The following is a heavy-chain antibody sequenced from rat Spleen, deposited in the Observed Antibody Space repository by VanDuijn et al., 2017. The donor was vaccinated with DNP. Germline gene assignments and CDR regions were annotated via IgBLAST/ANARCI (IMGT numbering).Heavy chain of an antibody. V-gene: IGHV5-31*01. Sequence: EVQLVESGGGLVQPGRSLKLSCVASGFTFNNYWMTWIRQAPGKGLEWVASITNTGGSTYYPDSVKGRFTISRDNAKSTLYLQMNSLRSEDTATYYCTRTVVRGTVFDYWGQGVMVTVSS. D-gene: IGHD4-3*01. CDR3: TRTVVRGTVFDY. J-gene: IGHJ2*01. CDR1: GFTFNNYW. CDR2: ITNTGGST.